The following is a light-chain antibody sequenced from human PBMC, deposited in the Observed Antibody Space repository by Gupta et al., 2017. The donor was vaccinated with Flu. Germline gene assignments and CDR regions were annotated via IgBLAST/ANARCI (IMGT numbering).Light chain of an antibody. V-gene: IGKV3-20*01. Sequence: PGTLSLSPGERATLSCRASQSVSRYIHWYQQRPGQAPGLLIYGSSSRATGIPDRFSGSGSGTDFTLTIIRLEPEDFAVYYCQQYDSSPWTFGQGTKVEIK. J-gene: IGKJ1*01. CDR2: GSS. CDR3: QQYDSSPWT. CDR1: QSVSRY.